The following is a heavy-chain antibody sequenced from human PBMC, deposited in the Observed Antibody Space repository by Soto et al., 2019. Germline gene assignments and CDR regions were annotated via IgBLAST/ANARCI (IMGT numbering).Heavy chain of an antibody. V-gene: IGHV1-18*01. CDR3: ARSEVPAAKGYYGMDV. Sequence: QVQLVQSGAEVKKPGASVKVSCKASGYTFTSYGISWVRQAPGQGLEWMGWISAYNGNTNYAQKLQGRVTMTTGTSTSTAYMELRSLRSDDTAVYYCARSEVPAAKGYYGMDVWGQGTTVTVSS. J-gene: IGHJ6*02. CDR2: ISAYNGNT. CDR1: GYTFTSYG. D-gene: IGHD2-2*01.